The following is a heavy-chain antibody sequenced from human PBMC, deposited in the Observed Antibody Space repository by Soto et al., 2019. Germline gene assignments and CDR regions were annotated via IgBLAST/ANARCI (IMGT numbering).Heavy chain of an antibody. J-gene: IGHJ6*02. D-gene: IGHD1-26*01. CDR2: TYIGGST. CDR3: ARDRSQAGMDV. V-gene: IGHV3-66*01. Sequence: EVQLVESGGGLVQPGGSLRLSCAASGFSVSDNYMNWVRQAPGKGLEWVSVTYIGGSTYYADSVKGRFTISRDNSKNTLSLQMNNLRAEDTAVYYCARDRSQAGMDVWGQGTTVTVSS. CDR1: GFSVSDNY.